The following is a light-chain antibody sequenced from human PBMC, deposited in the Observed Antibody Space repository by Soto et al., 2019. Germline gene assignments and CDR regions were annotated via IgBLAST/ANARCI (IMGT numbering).Light chain of an antibody. CDR3: QQFGSSLYT. Sequence: EIVLTQSPGTLSLSPGDRATLSCRASQSVSSSYLAWYQQKPGQAPRLLIYGASSRASGIPDRFSGGGSGTDFTLTISRLEPEDFAVYYCQQFGSSLYTFGQGTKLEIK. CDR2: GAS. CDR1: QSVSSSY. V-gene: IGKV3-20*01. J-gene: IGKJ2*01.